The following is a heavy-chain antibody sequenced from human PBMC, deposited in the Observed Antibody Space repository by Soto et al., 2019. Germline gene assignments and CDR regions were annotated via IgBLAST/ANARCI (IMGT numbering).Heavy chain of an antibody. CDR1: GDTVSSNSST. CDR2: TYYRSKWYN. Sequence: SETLSLTCFISGDTVSSNSSTWNWIRQSPSRGLEWLGRTYYRSKWYNDYALSVKSRLTINPDTSKNQFSLQLNSVTPDDTAVYYCARENGAVAQAHYYYGMDVWGQGTTVTVSS. J-gene: IGHJ6*02. D-gene: IGHD2-8*01. V-gene: IGHV6-1*01. CDR3: ARENGAVAQAHYYYGMDV.